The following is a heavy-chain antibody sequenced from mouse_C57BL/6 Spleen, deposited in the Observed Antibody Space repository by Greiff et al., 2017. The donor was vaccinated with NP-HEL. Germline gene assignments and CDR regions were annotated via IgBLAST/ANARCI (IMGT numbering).Heavy chain of an antibody. Sequence: QVQLQQPGAELVKPGASVKVSCKASGYTFTSYWMHWVKQRPGQGLEWIGRIHPSDSDTNYNQKFKGKATLTVDKSSSTAYMKLSSLTYGDSAVYYCAISYYDYDESPYYYAMGCWGQGTSVTVAS. J-gene: IGHJ4*01. CDR3: AISYYDYDESPYYYAMGC. CDR2: IHPSDSDT. CDR1: GYTFTSYW. D-gene: IGHD2-4*01. V-gene: IGHV1-74*01.